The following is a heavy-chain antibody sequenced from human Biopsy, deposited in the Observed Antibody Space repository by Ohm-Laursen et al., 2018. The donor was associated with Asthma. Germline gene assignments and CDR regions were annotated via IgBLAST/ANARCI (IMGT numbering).Heavy chain of an antibody. CDR1: GFVFRSHA. J-gene: IGHJ4*02. D-gene: IGHD3-3*01. CDR2: VTYDGGVA. V-gene: IGHV3-30*18. Sequence: SLRLSCSASGFVFRSHAMHWVRQAPGKGLEWVAVVTYDGGVAHYADSMKGRFTISRDNAKSTLYLQMNRLRTDDTAVYYCAKRRGYSDLTDFDHWGQGTLVTVSS. CDR3: AKRRGYSDLTDFDH.